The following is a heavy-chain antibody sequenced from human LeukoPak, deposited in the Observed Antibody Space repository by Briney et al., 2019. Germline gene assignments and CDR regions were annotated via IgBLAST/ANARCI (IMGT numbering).Heavy chain of an antibody. CDR3: AKRYSSGFYYMDV. V-gene: IGHV3-11*04. D-gene: IGHD6-19*01. Sequence: NPGGSLRLPCAASGFTFSDYYMTWIRQAPGKGLEWVSYITSSGSTVYYADSVRGRFTISRDNAKNSLYLQMNSLRAEDTAVYYCAKRYSSGFYYMDVWGKGTTVTVSS. J-gene: IGHJ6*03. CDR1: GFTFSDYY. CDR2: ITSSGSTV.